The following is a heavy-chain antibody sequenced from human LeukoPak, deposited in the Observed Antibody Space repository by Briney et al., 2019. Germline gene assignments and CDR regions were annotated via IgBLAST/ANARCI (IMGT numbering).Heavy chain of an antibody. V-gene: IGHV1-2*02. CDR1: GHTFTGYY. J-gene: IGHJ4*02. CDR2: INPNSGGT. D-gene: IGHD4-17*01. Sequence: ASVKVSCKASGHTFTGYYMHWVRQAPGQGLEWMGWINPNSGGTNYAQKFQGRVTMTRDTSISTAYMELSRLRSDDTAVYYCARGDYGDYVLDYWGQGTLVTVSS. CDR3: ARGDYGDYVLDY.